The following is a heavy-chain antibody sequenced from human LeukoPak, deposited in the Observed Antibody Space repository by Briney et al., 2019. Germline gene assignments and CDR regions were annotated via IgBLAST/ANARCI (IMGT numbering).Heavy chain of an antibody. D-gene: IGHD3-10*01. V-gene: IGHV4-34*01. CDR1: GGSFSGYY. Sequence: PSETLSLTCAVYGGSFSGYYWSWLRQPPGKGLEWIGEINHSGSTNYNPSLKSRVTISVDTSKNQFSLKLSSVTAADTAVYYCARARYGSGRNGGYYYYYYMDVWGKGTTVTVSS. J-gene: IGHJ6*03. CDR3: ARARYGSGRNGGYYYYYYMDV. CDR2: INHSGST.